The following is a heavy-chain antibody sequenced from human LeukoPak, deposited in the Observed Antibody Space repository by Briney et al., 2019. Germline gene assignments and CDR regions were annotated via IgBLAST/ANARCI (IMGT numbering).Heavy chain of an antibody. CDR3: ASGVVYYDILSFDY. Sequence: ASVKVSCKASGYTFTSYDINWVRQATGQGLEWMGWINPNSGGTNYAQKFQGRVTMTRDTSISTAYMELSRLRSDDTAVYYCASGVVYYDILSFDYWGQGTLVTVSS. D-gene: IGHD3-9*01. CDR2: INPNSGGT. J-gene: IGHJ4*02. CDR1: GYTFTSYD. V-gene: IGHV1-2*02.